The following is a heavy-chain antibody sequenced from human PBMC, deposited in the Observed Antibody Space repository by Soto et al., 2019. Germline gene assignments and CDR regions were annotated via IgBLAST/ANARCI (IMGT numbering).Heavy chain of an antibody. D-gene: IGHD3-22*01. CDR3: ARVSPNYYDSGRTFAY. J-gene: IGHJ4*02. V-gene: IGHV4-61*01. Sequence: SETLSLTCTVSGGSVSSGSYYWSWIRQPPGKGLEWIGYIYYSGSTNYNPSLKSRVTISVDTSKNQFSLKLSSVTAADTAVYYCARVSPNYYDSGRTFAYWGQGPLVTVSS. CDR2: IYYSGST. CDR1: GGSVSSGSYY.